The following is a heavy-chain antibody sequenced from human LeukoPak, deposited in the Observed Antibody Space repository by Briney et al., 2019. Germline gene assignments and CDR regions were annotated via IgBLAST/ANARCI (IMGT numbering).Heavy chain of an antibody. V-gene: IGHV4-4*07. CDR1: GGSLSGYY. CDR2: IYTSGST. D-gene: IGHD3-9*01. CDR3: ARAGGDILTGYYSDY. Sequence: SETLSLTCAVFGGSLSGYYWSWIRQPAGKGLEWIGRIYTSGSTNYNPSLKSRVTISVDTSKNQFSLKLSSVTAADTAVYYCARAGGDILTGYYSDYWGQGTLVTVSS. J-gene: IGHJ4*02.